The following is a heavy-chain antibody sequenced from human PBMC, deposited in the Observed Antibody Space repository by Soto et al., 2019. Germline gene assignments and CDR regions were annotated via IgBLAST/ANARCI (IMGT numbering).Heavy chain of an antibody. CDR2: IYYNGNT. Sequence: QVQLQESGPGLVKPSETLSLTCSVSGGSISNHYWSWIRQPPGKGLESIGFIYYNGNTNYTPPLRSRVTMSGDTSRNQISLKLTTVTAADTAVYYCTRASWHSEYWGQGTLVNVSS. CDR3: TRASWHSEY. D-gene: IGHD2-15*01. V-gene: IGHV4-59*11. J-gene: IGHJ4*02. CDR1: GGSISNHY.